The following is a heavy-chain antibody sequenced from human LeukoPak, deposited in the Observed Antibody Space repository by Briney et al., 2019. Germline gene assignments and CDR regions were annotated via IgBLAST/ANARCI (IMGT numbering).Heavy chain of an antibody. Sequence: ASVKVSCKAPGYTFTSYGISWVRQAPGQGLEWMGWISAYNGNTNYAQKLQGRVTMTTDTSTSTAYMELRSLRSDDTAVYYCARDTGAHKYSSGWPFDYWGQGTLVTVSS. CDR3: ARDTGAHKYSSGWPFDY. CDR2: ISAYNGNT. CDR1: GYTFTSYG. J-gene: IGHJ4*02. D-gene: IGHD6-19*01. V-gene: IGHV1-18*01.